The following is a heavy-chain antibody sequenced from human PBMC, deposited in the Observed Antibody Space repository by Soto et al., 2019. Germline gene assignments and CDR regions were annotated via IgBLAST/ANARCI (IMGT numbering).Heavy chain of an antibody. CDR3: ARDLEFRDGNISHLDY. V-gene: IGHV1-69*01. CDR1: GGTFSTHA. D-gene: IGHD3-10*01. CDR2: IFPIFGTS. Sequence: QVHLLQSGAEVKKPGSSVKVSCKASGGTFSTHAYNWVRQAPGQGLEWVGGIFPIFGTSNYAQKFQGRVTITADASTSTVYLELSSLRSEDTAVYYCARDLEFRDGNISHLDYWGQGTLVTVSS. J-gene: IGHJ4*02.